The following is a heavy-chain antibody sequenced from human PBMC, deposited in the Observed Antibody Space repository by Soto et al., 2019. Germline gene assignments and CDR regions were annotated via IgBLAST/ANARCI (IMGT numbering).Heavy chain of an antibody. CDR3: ARGSFSSSSSWFDP. J-gene: IGHJ5*02. V-gene: IGHV4-31*03. D-gene: IGHD6-6*01. Sequence: QVQLQESGPGLVKPSQTLSLTCSVSGGSINSDSHYWTWIRQHPGKGLEWIGYISSSGSTYYCPSLTSRISISVDTSTNQFSLKLRSVTAADTAVYYCARGSFSSSSSWFDPWGQGTPVTVSS. CDR2: ISSSGST. CDR1: GGSINSDSHY.